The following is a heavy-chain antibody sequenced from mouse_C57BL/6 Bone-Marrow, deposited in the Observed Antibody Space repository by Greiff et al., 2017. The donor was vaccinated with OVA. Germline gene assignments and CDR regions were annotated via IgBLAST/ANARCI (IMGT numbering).Heavy chain of an antibody. CDR1: GYSFTGYY. CDR3: ARYGNYDY. D-gene: IGHD2-1*01. J-gene: IGHJ2*01. V-gene: IGHV1-42*01. Sequence: EVQVVESGPELVKPGASVKISCKASGYSFTGYYMNWVKQSPEKSLEWIGEINPSTGGTTYNQKFKAKATLTVDKSSSTAYMQLKSLTSEDSAVYYCARYGNYDYWGQGTTLTVSS. CDR2: INPSTGGT.